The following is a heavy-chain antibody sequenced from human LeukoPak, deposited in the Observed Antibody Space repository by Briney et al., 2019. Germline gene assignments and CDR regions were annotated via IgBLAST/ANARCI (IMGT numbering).Heavy chain of an antibody. J-gene: IGHJ4*02. V-gene: IGHV3-7*03. Sequence: AGGSLRLSCAASGFTFNSYWMTWVRQAPGKGLEWVADIKQDGGDKYYAGSVKGRFTISRDNAKNSLYLQMNSLRAEDTAVYFCARYNSAWKTDDYWGQGTLVTVSS. CDR1: GFTFNSYW. CDR3: ARYNSAWKTDDY. CDR2: IKQDGGDK. D-gene: IGHD6-19*01.